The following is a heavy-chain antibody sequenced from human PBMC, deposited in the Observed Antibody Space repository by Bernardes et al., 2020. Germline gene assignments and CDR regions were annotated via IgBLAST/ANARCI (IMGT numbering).Heavy chain of an antibody. CDR1: GGTFSSYA. CDR3: ARESGRGAELPHYYYYYGMDV. V-gene: IGHV1-69*04. CDR2: IIPILGIA. D-gene: IGHD3-10*01. Sequence: SVKVSCKASGGTFSSYAISWVRQAPGQGLEWMGRIIPILGIANYAQKFQGRVTITADKSTSTAYMELSSLRSEGTAVYYCARESGRGAELPHYYYYYGMDVWGQGTTVTVSS. J-gene: IGHJ6*02.